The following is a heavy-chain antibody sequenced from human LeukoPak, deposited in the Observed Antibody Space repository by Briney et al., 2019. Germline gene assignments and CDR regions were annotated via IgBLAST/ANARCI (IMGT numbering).Heavy chain of an antibody. CDR3: ATGLPYSSSWYDY. CDR2: VSANTGNT. J-gene: IGHJ4*02. D-gene: IGHD6-13*01. Sequence: ASVKVPCKASGYTFTTYHINWVRQAPGHGLEWMGWVSANTGNTNYAQKLQGRVTMTTDTSTNTVYLELRSLRSDDTAVYYCATGLPYSSSWYDYWGQGTLVTVSS. CDR1: GYTFTTYH. V-gene: IGHV1-18*01.